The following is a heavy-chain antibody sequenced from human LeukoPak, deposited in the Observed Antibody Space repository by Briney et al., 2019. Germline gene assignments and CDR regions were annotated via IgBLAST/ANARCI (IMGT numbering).Heavy chain of an antibody. J-gene: IGHJ5*02. CDR1: GSTFSSYA. D-gene: IGHD3-10*01. V-gene: IGHV3-23*01. Sequence: PGGSLRLSCAASGSTFSSYAMSWVRQAPGKGLEWVSVISGGVGSTSYADSVKGRFTISRDNSKNTLYLQMNSLRAEDTAVYYCAKDTIRKFYYGSGSYYYNWFDPWGQGTLVTVSS. CDR3: AKDTIRKFYYGSGSYYYNWFDP. CDR2: ISGGVGST.